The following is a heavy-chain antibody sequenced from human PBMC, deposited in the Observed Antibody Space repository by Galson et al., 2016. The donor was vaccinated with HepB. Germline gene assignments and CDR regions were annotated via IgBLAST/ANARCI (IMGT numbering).Heavy chain of an antibody. V-gene: IGHV6-1*01. CDR1: GDSVSSNRAG. CDR3: ARSYLLGRGFGW. D-gene: IGHD7-27*01. Sequence: ISGDSVSSNRAGWNWIRQSPSRGLEWLGRTFYRSNWQNDYAESVKSRISINPDTSKNQFSLQLNSVTPEDTAVYYCARSYLLGRGFGWWGQGTLVTVSS. J-gene: IGHJ4*02. CDR2: TFYRSNWQN.